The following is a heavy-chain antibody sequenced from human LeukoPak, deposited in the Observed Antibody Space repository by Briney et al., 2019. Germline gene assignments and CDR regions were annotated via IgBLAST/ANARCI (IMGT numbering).Heavy chain of an antibody. J-gene: IGHJ2*01. CDR1: GYTFTGYY. V-gene: IGHV1-2*02. D-gene: IGHD3-22*01. CDR3: ARGPSSGWYFDL. CDR2: INPNSGGT. Sequence: GASVKVSCKASGYTFTGYYMHWVRQAPGQGLEWMGWINPNSGGTNYAQKFQGRVTMTRDMSTSTVYMELSSLRSEDTAVYYCARGPSSGWYFDLWGRGTLVTVSS.